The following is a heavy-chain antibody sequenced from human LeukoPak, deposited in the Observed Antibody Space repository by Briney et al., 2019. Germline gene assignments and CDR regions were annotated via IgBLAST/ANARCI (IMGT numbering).Heavy chain of an antibody. V-gene: IGHV4-39*07. CDR3: ARGISHLNYYYYYMDV. CDR2: IYSSGST. CDR1: GVSISSGSNY. J-gene: IGHJ6*03. Sequence: SETLSLTCSVSGVSISSGSNYWGWIRQPPGKTLEWIGSIYSSGSTHYNPSLKSRVIILIDTAKNHFSLNLSSVTAADTAVYYCARGISHLNYYYYYMDVWGKGTTVTISS.